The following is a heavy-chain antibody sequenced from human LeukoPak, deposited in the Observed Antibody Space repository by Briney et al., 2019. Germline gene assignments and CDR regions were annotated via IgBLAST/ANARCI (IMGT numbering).Heavy chain of an antibody. J-gene: IGHJ4*02. CDR2: IYGGGST. V-gene: IGHV3-53*01. CDR1: GFTVSSTY. Sequence: PGGSLRLSCAASGFTVSSTYMSWVRQAPGKGLEWVSVIYGGGSTYYADSVKGRFSIPRDTSKNAVYLRMNSLRAEDTAVYYCARAQFYHDSSTYGPDYWGQGTLVTVSS. CDR3: ARAQFYHDSSTYGPDY. D-gene: IGHD3-22*01.